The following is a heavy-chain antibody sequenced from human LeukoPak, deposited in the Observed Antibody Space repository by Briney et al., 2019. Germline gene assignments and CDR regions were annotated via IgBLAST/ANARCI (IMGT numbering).Heavy chain of an antibody. CDR3: ARELSSPVLYYYYYMDV. V-gene: IGHV1-8*01. CDR2: MNPNSGNT. CDR1: GYTFTSYD. D-gene: IGHD6-13*01. J-gene: IGHJ6*03. Sequence: ASVKVSCKASGYTFTSYDINWVRQATGQGLEWMGWMNPNSGNTGYAQKFQGRVTMTRNTSISTAYMELSSLRSEDTAVYYCARELSSPVLYYYYYMDVWGKGTTVTVSS.